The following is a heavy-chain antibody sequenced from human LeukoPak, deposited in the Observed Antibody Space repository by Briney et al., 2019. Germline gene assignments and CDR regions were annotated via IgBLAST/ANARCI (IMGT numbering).Heavy chain of an antibody. V-gene: IGHV4-59*01. Sequence: SETLSLTCTVSGGSSSSYYWSWIRQPPGKGLEWIGYIYYSGSTNYNPSLKSRVTISVDTSKNQFSLKLSSVTAADTAVYYCARDITMITYWGQGTLVTVSS. CDR1: GGSSSSYY. D-gene: IGHD3-22*01. J-gene: IGHJ4*02. CDR2: IYYSGST. CDR3: ARDITMITY.